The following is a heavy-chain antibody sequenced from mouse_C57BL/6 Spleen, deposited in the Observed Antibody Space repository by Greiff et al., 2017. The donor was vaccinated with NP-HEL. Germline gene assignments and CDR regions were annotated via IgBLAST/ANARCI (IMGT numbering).Heavy chain of an antibody. J-gene: IGHJ1*03. Sequence: QVQLKQPGAELVMPGASVKLSCKASGYTFTSYWMHWVKQRPGQGLEWIGEIDPSDSYTNYNQKFKGKSTLTVDKSSSTAYMQLSSLTSEDSAVYYCARSFITTVVPYWYFDVWGTGTTVTVSS. CDR3: ARSFITTVVPYWYFDV. CDR2: IDPSDSYT. D-gene: IGHD1-1*01. CDR1: GYTFTSYW. V-gene: IGHV1-69*01.